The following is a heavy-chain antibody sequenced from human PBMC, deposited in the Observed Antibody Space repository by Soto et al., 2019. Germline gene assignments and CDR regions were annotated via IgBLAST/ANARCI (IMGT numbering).Heavy chain of an antibody. J-gene: IGHJ4*02. D-gene: IGHD2-8*01. Sequence: QVQLVQSGAEVKKTGSSVKVSCKASGGTFSSYAISWVRQATGQGLEWLGGIIPIFGTAKYAQKFQRRVKINADESTITAYMELSSLRSEDTAVYYCARAGVSYFDYWGQGTLVTVSS. CDR3: ARAGVSYFDY. CDR2: IIPIFGTA. V-gene: IGHV1-69*12. CDR1: GGTFSSYA.